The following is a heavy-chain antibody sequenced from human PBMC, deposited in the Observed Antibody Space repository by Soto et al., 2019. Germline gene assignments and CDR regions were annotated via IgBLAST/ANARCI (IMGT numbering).Heavy chain of an antibody. CDR3: AQSQYDSSGYYYVRAYYFDY. J-gene: IGHJ4*02. Sequence: EVQLVESGGGLVQPGRSLRLSCAASGFTFDDYAMHWVRQAPGKGLEWVSGISWNSGSIGYADSVKGRFTISRDNAKNSLYLQMNSLRAEDTAFYSCAQSQYDSSGYYYVRAYYFDYWGQGTLVTVSS. CDR1: GFTFDDYA. CDR2: ISWNSGSI. V-gene: IGHV3-9*01. D-gene: IGHD3-22*01.